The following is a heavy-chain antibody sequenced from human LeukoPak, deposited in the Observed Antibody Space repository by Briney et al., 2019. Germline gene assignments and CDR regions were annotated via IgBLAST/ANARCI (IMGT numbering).Heavy chain of an antibody. CDR2: IRSNGDTT. D-gene: IGHD1-1*01. J-gene: IGHJ4*02. V-gene: IGHV3-23*01. CDR1: GFTFSSLA. CDR3: AKGQELDDGVFDS. Sequence: PGGSLRPSCTASGFTFSSLAMTWVRQAPGKGLEWVSTIRSNGDTTYNADSVKGRFTISRDNSKNTLYLELSSLRVEDTATFYCAKGQELDDGVFDSWGQGTMVTVSS.